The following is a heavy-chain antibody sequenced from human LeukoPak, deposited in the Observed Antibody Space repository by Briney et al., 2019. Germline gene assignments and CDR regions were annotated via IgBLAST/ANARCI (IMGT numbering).Heavy chain of an antibody. Sequence: SETLSLTCIVSGGSISSGDYYWSWIRQPPGKGLEWIGYIYYSGSTYYNPSLKSRVTISVDTSKNQFSLKLSSVTAADTAVYYCARARYYYDSSGFDYWGQGTLVTVSS. J-gene: IGHJ4*02. CDR1: GGSISSGDYY. CDR3: ARARYYYDSSGFDY. D-gene: IGHD3-22*01. CDR2: IYYSGST. V-gene: IGHV4-30-4*08.